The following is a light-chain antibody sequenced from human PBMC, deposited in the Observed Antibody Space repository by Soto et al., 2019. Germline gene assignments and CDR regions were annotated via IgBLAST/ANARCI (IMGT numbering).Light chain of an antibody. CDR3: CAYTTISTYV. CDR1: ASDIGRFNR. V-gene: IGLV2-14*01. J-gene: IGLJ1*01. Sequence: QSALTQPASVSGSPGQSITISCTGTASDIGRFNRVSWYQQEPGKAPKIVIYNVRNRPSGISNRFSGSKSGNTASLTISGLQAEDEADYYCCAYTTISTYVFGTGTKLTVL. CDR2: NVR.